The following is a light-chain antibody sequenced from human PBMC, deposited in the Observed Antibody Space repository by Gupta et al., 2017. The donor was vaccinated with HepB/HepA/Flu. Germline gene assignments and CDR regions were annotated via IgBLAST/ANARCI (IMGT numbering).Light chain of an antibody. J-gene: IGLJ3*02. CDR3: SSYTSSSTWV. CDR2: DVS. Sequence: QSALTQPASVSGSPGQSITISCTGTSSDVGGYNYVSWYQQHPGKAPKLMIYDVSKRPSGVSNRFSGSKSGNTASLTISGRQGEDEADYYCSSYTSSSTWVFGGGTKLTGL. CDR1: SSDVGGYNY. V-gene: IGLV2-14*01.